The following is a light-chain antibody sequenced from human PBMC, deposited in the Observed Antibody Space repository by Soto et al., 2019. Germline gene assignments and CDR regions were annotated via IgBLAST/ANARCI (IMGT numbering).Light chain of an antibody. CDR3: QQYNNWPPLT. CDR1: QSVSSN. V-gene: IGKV3-15*01. CDR2: GAS. J-gene: IGKJ4*01. Sequence: EIVMTQSPATLSVSPGERATLSCRASQSVSSNLAWYQQKPGQTPRLLIYGASTRATGVPAKFSGSGSGTEFTLTINSLQSEDFAVYYCQQYNNWPPLTFGGGKKVEIK.